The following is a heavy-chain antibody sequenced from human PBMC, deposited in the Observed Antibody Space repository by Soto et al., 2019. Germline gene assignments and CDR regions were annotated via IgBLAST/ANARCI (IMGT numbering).Heavy chain of an antibody. Sequence: QVQLQQWGAGLLKPSETLSLTCAVYGGFVSSGSYYWSWIRQPPGKGLEWIGEMSHSGGTHFNPSITSRVTISVDTSKNQFSLKISSVTAADTALYYCARVDRGTATTVVDAFDIWGPGTMVTVSS. J-gene: IGHJ3*02. V-gene: IGHV4-34*01. CDR2: MSHSGGT. CDR3: ARVDRGTATTVVDAFDI. CDR1: GGFVSSGSYY. D-gene: IGHD1-1*01.